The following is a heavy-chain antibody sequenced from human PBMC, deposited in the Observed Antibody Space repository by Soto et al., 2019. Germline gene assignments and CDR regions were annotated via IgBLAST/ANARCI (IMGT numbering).Heavy chain of an antibody. V-gene: IGHV3-30*19. CDR3: ARWGTTGGLDV. D-gene: IGHD3-16*01. CDR2: TSYDGSDK. CDR1: GFTFRSYV. Sequence: QVHLVESGGGVVQPGTTLRVSCVGSGFTFRSYVIHWVRQAPGKGLEWVALTSYDGSDKYYDDSVRGRFTISRDNSRNTVDLQMDSLRLEDTALYYCARWGTTGGLDVWGQGTLVSV. J-gene: IGHJ1*01.